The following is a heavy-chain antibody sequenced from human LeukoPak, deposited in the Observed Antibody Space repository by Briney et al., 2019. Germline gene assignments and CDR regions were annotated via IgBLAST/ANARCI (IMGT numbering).Heavy chain of an antibody. CDR1: GGSISSGSYY. V-gene: IGHV4-61*02. CDR3: ARGGINNSSGYYAHLDY. Sequence: SETLSLTCTVSGGSISSGSYYWRWIRQPAGKGLEWIGRIYTSGSTNYNPSLKSRVTISVDTSKNQFSLKLSSVTAADTAVYYCARGGINNSSGYYAHLDYWGQGTLVTVSS. CDR2: IYTSGST. J-gene: IGHJ4*02. D-gene: IGHD3-22*01.